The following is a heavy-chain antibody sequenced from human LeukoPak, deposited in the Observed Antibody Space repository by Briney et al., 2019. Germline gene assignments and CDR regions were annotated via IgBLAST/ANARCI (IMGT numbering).Heavy chain of an antibody. V-gene: IGHV3-23*01. D-gene: IGHD3-22*01. CDR2: ISGSGGST. J-gene: IGHJ4*02. Sequence: GGSLRLSCAASGFTFSIYAMSWVRQAPGKGLEWVSAISGSGGSTYYADSVKGRFTISRDNSKNTLYLQMNSLRAEDTAVYYCANGMTYYYDSSGYPEAGYWGQGTLVTVSS. CDR3: ANGMTYYYDSSGYPEAGY. CDR1: GFTFSIYA.